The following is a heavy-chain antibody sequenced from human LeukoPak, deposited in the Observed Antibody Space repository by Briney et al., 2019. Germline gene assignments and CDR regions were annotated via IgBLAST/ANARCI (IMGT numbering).Heavy chain of an antibody. J-gene: IGHJ6*03. V-gene: IGHV3-7*01. CDR2: IKQDGSEK. Sequence: GGSLRLSCAASGFTFSSYWMSWVRQAPGKGLEWVANIKQDGSEKYYVDSVKGRFTISRDNAKNSLYLQMNSLRAEDTAVYYCARADSSIAARLSRSSIFNYYYYMDVWGKGTTVTVS. CDR1: GFTFSSYW. CDR3: ARADSSIAARLSRSSIFNYYYYMDV. D-gene: IGHD6-6*01.